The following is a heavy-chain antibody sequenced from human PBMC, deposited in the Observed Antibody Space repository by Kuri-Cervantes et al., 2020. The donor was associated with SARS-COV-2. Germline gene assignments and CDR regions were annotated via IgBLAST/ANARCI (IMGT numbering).Heavy chain of an antibody. Sequence: SVKVSCKASGGTFSSYAISWVRQAPGQGLEWMGGIIPIFGTANYAQKFQGRVTITADKSTGTAYMELSSLRSEDTAVYYCARGDYYDSSGYLLPEFDYWGQGTLVTVSS. J-gene: IGHJ4*02. CDR2: IIPIFGTA. CDR3: ARGDYYDSSGYLLPEFDY. CDR1: GGTFSSYA. D-gene: IGHD3-22*01. V-gene: IGHV1-69*06.